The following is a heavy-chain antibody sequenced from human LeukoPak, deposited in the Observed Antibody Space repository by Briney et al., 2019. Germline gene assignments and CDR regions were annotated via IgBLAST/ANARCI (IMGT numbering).Heavy chain of an antibody. V-gene: IGHV3-30*02. CDR2: IRFDGSNE. CDR3: AGDFDY. Sequence: GSLRLSCAASGFTVSPYGMHWVRQAPGKGLEWVTFIRFDGSNEYYTDSVKGRFTISRDNSKNTLYLQMNSLRPEDTAVYYCAGDFDYWGQGTLVTVSS. CDR1: GFTVSPYG. J-gene: IGHJ4*02.